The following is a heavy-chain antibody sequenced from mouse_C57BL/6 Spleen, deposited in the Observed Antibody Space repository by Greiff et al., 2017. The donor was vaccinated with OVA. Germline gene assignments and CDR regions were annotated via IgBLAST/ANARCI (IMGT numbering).Heavy chain of an antibody. D-gene: IGHD2-3*01. J-gene: IGHJ4*01. CDR2: IYPGDGDT. Sequence: VKLMESGPELVKPGASVKISCKASGYAFSSPWMNWVKQRPGKGLEWIGRIYPGDGDTNYNGKFKGKATLTADKSSSTAYMQLSSLPSEDSAVYFCALTQMGYAMDYWGQGTSVTVSS. CDR1: GYAFSSPW. V-gene: IGHV1-82*01. CDR3: ALTQMGYAMDY.